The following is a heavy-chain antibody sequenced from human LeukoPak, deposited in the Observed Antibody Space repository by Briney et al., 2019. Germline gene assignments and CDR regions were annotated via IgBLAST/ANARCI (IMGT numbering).Heavy chain of an antibody. CDR2: INPNSGGT. Sequence: GASVKVSCKASGYTFTGYYMHWVRQAPGQGLEWMGWINPNSGGTNYAQKFQGRVTMTRDTSISTAYMELSRLRSDDTAVYYCARAGNWNYGGYYFDYWGQGTLVTVSS. J-gene: IGHJ4*02. CDR3: ARAGNWNYGGYYFDY. V-gene: IGHV1-2*02. D-gene: IGHD1-7*01. CDR1: GYTFTGYY.